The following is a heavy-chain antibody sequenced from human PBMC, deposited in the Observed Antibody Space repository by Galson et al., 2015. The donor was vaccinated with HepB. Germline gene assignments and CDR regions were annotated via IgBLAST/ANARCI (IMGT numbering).Heavy chain of an antibody. D-gene: IGHD2-2*01. CDR1: GGTFSSYA. CDR2: IIPIFGTA. J-gene: IGHJ6*02. V-gene: IGHV1-69*13. CDR3: ARDQGCSSTSCPVSPPKYYYYYYGMDV. Sequence: SVKVSCKASGGTFSSYAISWVRQAPGQGLEWMGGIIPIFGTANYAQKFQGRVTITADESTSTAYMELSSLRSEDTAVYYCARDQGCSSTSCPVSPPKYYYYYYGMDVWGQGTTVTVSS.